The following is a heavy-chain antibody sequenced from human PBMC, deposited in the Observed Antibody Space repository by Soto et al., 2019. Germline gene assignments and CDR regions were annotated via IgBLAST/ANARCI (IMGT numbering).Heavy chain of an antibody. CDR3: ARLSGYYYEGPGD. J-gene: IGHJ4*02. Sequence: ASVKVSCKASGGTFSIYAISWVRQAPGQGLEWMGGIIPIFGTANYAQKFQGRVTITADESTSTAYMELSSLRSEDTAVYYCARLSGYYYEGPGDWGQGTLVTVSS. CDR1: GGTFSIYA. V-gene: IGHV1-69*13. D-gene: IGHD3-22*01. CDR2: IIPIFGTA.